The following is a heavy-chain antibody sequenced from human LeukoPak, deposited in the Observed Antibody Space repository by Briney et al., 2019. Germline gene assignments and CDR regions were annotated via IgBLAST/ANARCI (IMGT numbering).Heavy chain of an antibody. Sequence: SETLSLTCAVYGGSFSGYYWSWIRQPPGKGLEWIGEINHSGSTNYNPSLKSRVTISVDTSKNQFSLKLSSVTAADTAVYYCARGPARGYTIFGVVMLDWGQGTLVTVSS. D-gene: IGHD3-3*01. J-gene: IGHJ4*02. CDR2: INHSGST. CDR1: GGSFSGYY. CDR3: ARGPARGYTIFGVVMLD. V-gene: IGHV4-34*01.